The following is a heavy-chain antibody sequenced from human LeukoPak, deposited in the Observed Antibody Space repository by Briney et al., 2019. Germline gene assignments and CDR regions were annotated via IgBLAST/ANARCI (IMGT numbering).Heavy chain of an antibody. Sequence: ASVKVSCKASGYTFTGYYMHWVRQAPGQGLEWMGWINPNSGGTNYAQKFQGRVTMTRDTSISTAYMELSRLRSDDTAVYYCARGAYGSGSYSPFDFDYWGQGTLVTV. J-gene: IGHJ4*02. CDR1: GYTFTGYY. V-gene: IGHV1-2*02. CDR2: INPNSGGT. CDR3: ARGAYGSGSYSPFDFDY. D-gene: IGHD3-10*01.